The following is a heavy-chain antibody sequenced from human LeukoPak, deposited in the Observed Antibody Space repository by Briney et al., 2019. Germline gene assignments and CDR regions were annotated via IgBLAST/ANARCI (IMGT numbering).Heavy chain of an antibody. Sequence: GGSLRLSCAASGFTFSSYAMSWVRQAPGKGLEWVSAISGSGGSTYYADSVKGRFTISRDNSKNMLYLQMNSLRAEDTAVYYCAKDLAATYYYYYGMDVWGQGTTVTVSS. V-gene: IGHV3-23*01. CDR2: ISGSGGST. CDR1: GFTFSSYA. D-gene: IGHD2-15*01. CDR3: AKDLAATYYYYYGMDV. J-gene: IGHJ6*02.